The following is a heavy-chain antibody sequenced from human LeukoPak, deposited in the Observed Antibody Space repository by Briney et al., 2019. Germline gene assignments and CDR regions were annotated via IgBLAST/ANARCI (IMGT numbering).Heavy chain of an antibody. V-gene: IGHV4-61*02. Sequence: PSETLSLTCTVSGGSISSGSYYWSWIRQPAGKGLEWIGRIYTSGSTNYNPSLKSRVTISVDTSKNQFSLKLSSVTAADTAVYYCARSAGYSSSWYDFAYGGWFDPWGQGTQVTVSS. J-gene: IGHJ5*02. CDR2: IYTSGST. CDR3: ARSAGYSSSWYDFAYGGWFDP. D-gene: IGHD6-13*01. CDR1: GGSISSGSYY.